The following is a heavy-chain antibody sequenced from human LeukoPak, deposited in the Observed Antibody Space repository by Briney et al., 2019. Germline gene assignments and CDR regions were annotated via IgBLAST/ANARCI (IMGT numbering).Heavy chain of an antibody. J-gene: IGHJ4*02. Sequence: PGRSLRLSCAASRFTFSSYGMHWVRQAPGKGLEWVAVISYDGSNKYYADSVKGRFTISRDNSKNTLYLQMNSLRAEDTAVFYCGKNWAGGGGYWGQGTLVTVSS. V-gene: IGHV3-30*18. CDR1: RFTFSSYG. D-gene: IGHD7-27*01. CDR2: ISYDGSNK. CDR3: GKNWAGGGGY.